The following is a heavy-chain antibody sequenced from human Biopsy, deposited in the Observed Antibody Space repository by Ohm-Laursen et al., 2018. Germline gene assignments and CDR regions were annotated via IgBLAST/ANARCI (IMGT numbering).Heavy chain of an antibody. CDR3: AKGRSGGTGHGNWFDP. D-gene: IGHD3-10*01. V-gene: IGHV3-23*01. CDR1: GFTVSNKY. Sequence: SLRLSCAASGFTVSNKYMSWVRQGPEKGLEWVSVVTGSGRSTYYTDSVKGRFSISRDNSKITLYLQMNSLRVEDTAVYYCAKGRSGGTGHGNWFDPWGQGTLVIVSS. CDR2: VTGSGRST. J-gene: IGHJ5*02.